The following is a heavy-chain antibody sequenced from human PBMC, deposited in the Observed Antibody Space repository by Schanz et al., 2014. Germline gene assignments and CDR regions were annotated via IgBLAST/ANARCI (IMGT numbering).Heavy chain of an antibody. V-gene: IGHV3-7*03. CDR3: ARKVVATIGAYYDN. CDR2: IKKDGSEK. D-gene: IGHD5-12*01. CDR1: GFTFSGFW. Sequence: EVQLAESGGGLVQPGGSLRLSCAASGFTFSGFWMTWVRQAPGKGLEWVANIKKDGSEKYYVDSVKGRFTISRDNAKNSLSLQMNSLRAEDTAVYFCARKVVATIGAYYDNWGQGTLVIVSS. J-gene: IGHJ4*02.